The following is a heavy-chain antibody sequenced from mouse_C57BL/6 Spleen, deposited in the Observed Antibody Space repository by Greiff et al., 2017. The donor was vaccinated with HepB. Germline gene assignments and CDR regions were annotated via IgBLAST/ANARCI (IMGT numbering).Heavy chain of an antibody. J-gene: IGHJ3*01. D-gene: IGHD4-1*01. CDR3: TRETNWAWFAY. V-gene: IGHV1-5*01. Sequence: EVQLQQSGTVLARPGASVKMSCKTSGYTFTSYWMHWVKQRPGQGLEWIGAIYPGNSDTSYNQKFKGKAKLTAVTSVSTAYMELSSLTNEDSAVYYCTRETNWAWFAYWGQGTLVTVSA. CDR1: GYTFTSYW. CDR2: IYPGNSDT.